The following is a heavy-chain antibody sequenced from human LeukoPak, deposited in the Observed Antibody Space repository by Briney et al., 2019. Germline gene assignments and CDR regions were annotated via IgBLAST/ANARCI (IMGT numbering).Heavy chain of an antibody. D-gene: IGHD1-20*01. Sequence: GGSLRFSCAASGFTFSSYGMHWVRQAPGKGLGWVAVIWYDGSNKYYADSVKGRFTISRDNSKNTLYLQMNSLRAEDTAVYYCARDNWITGYFDYWGQGTLVTVSS. J-gene: IGHJ4*02. CDR3: ARDNWITGYFDY. CDR1: GFTFSSYG. CDR2: IWYDGSNK. V-gene: IGHV3-33*01.